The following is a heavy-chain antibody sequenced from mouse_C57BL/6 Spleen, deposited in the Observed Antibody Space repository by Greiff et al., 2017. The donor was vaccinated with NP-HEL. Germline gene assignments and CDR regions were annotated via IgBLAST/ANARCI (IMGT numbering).Heavy chain of an antibody. CDR1: GFTFSSYT. Sequence: EVQGVESGGGLVKPGGSLKLSCAASGFTFSSYTMSWVRQTPEKRLEWVATISGGGGNTYYPDSVKGRFTISRDNAKNTLYLQMSSLRSEDTALYYCARHDHYGSPYWYFDVWGTGTTVTVSS. D-gene: IGHD1-1*01. CDR2: ISGGGGNT. V-gene: IGHV5-9*01. J-gene: IGHJ1*03. CDR3: ARHDHYGSPYWYFDV.